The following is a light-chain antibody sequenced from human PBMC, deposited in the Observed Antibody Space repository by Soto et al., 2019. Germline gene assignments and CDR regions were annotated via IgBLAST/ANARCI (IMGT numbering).Light chain of an antibody. Sequence: QSALTQPASVSGSPGQSITISCSGTTSDVGGYNLVSWYQQHTAKAPKLLIYEGTQRPSGDSSRSSGSKSGNTASLTISWLQAEDDAYYYCCFNASSSSYVFGTGTKVTVL. J-gene: IGLJ1*01. CDR3: CFNASSSSYV. V-gene: IGLV2-23*01. CDR1: TSDVGGYNL. CDR2: EGT.